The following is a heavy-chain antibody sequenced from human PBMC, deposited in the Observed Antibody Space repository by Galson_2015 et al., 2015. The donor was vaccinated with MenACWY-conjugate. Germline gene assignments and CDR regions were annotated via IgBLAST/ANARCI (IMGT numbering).Heavy chain of an antibody. CDR3: ASSMRGPRGDGGCSKAEYSHY. CDR1: GFTFSVYA. J-gene: IGHJ1*01. CDR2: ISYDGSDR. D-gene: IGHD2-15*01. V-gene: IGHV3-30-3*01. Sequence: SLRLSCAASGFTFSVYAMHWVRQAPGKGLEWVAVISYDGSDRYYADSVKGRFTISRDNSKNALYLQMNSLRIEDTAVDYCASSMRGPRGDGGCSKAEYSHYWGQGTLVTVSS.